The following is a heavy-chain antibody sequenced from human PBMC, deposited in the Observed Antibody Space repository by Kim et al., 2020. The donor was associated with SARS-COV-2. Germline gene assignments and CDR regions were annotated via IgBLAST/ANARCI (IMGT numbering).Heavy chain of an antibody. V-gene: IGHV1-24*01. CDR3: ATLDSSGYYKEYYFDY. CDR1: GYTLTELS. J-gene: IGHJ4*02. CDR2: FDPEDAET. Sequence: ASVKVSCKVSGYTLTELSMHWVRQAPGKGLEWMGGFDPEDAETIYAQKFQGRVTMTEDTSTDTVYMELSSLRSEDTAVYYCATLDSSGYYKEYYFDYWGQGTLVTVSS. D-gene: IGHD3-22*01.